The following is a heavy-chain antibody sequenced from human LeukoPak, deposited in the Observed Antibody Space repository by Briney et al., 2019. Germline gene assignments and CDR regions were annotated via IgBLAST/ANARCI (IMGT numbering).Heavy chain of an antibody. CDR1: GSSLSPSGVG. Sequence: SGPTLVKPTQTLTLTCTFSGSSLSPSGVGVGWIRQPPGQGLEWLVLIYWDDDKRYSPSLKSRLTITKDTSKNQVVLTMTNMDPEDTATYYCAHTTYYYDSSGGRAFDIWGQGRMVTVSS. D-gene: IGHD3-22*01. CDR3: AHTTYYYDSSGGRAFDI. V-gene: IGHV2-5*02. CDR2: IYWDDDK. J-gene: IGHJ3*02.